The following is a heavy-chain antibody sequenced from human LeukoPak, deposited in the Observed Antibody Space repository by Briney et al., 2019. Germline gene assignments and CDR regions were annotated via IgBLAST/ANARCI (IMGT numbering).Heavy chain of an antibody. CDR3: AKLSSGYDILTGYHY. CDR2: ISGSGGST. CDR1: GFTFSSYA. J-gene: IGHJ4*02. V-gene: IGHV3-23*01. D-gene: IGHD3-9*01. Sequence: GGSLRLSCAASGFTFSSYAMSWVRQAPGKGLEWVSAISGSGGSTYYADSVKGRFTISRDNSKNTLYLQMNSLRAEDTAVYHCAKLSSGYDILTGYHYWGQGTLVTVSS.